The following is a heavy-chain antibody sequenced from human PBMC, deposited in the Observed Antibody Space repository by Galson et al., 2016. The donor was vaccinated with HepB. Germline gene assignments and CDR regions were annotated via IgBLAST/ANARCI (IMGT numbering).Heavy chain of an antibody. CDR1: GYRFTGQY. Sequence: SVKVSCKAPGYRFTGQYMHWVRQAPGQGLEWMGWINPNSGGTNYAQKFQGRVTMTRDTSISTAYMELGRLRSDDTAVYYCARGPYYDYIWGSYRAFFDYWGQGTLVTVSS. D-gene: IGHD3-16*02. V-gene: IGHV1-2*02. J-gene: IGHJ4*02. CDR2: INPNSGGT. CDR3: ARGPYYDYIWGSYRAFFDY.